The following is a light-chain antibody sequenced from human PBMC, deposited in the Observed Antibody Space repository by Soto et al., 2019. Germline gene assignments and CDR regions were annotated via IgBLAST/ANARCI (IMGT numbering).Light chain of an antibody. V-gene: IGKV3-20*01. CDR1: ESVMSNY. CDR3: QQYGKLPIT. J-gene: IGKJ5*01. CDR2: GAS. Sequence: EIEMTQSPATLSLAPGERVTLSCRASESVMSNYVAWYHQKPGQAPRLLISGASTRAAGIPDRFSGSGSGTDFTLTISSLEPEDFAVYYCQQYGKLPITFGQGTRLEIK.